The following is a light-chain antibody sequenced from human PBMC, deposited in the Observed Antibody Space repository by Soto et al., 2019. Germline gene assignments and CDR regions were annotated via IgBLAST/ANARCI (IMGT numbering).Light chain of an antibody. Sequence: DLVMTQSPDSLAVSLGERATINCKSSQSVLDSPNNKNYLAWYQQKPGQPPKLIIYWASTREAGVPDRFSGSGSGTDFTLTIRSLQAEDVAFYYCQQYHSAPQSFGQGTKVEIQ. CDR1: QSVLDSPNNKNY. V-gene: IGKV4-1*01. J-gene: IGKJ1*01. CDR3: QQYHSAPQS. CDR2: WAS.